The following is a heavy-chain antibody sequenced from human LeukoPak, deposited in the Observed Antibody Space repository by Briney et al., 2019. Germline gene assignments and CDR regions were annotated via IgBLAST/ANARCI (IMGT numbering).Heavy chain of an antibody. CDR2: ISGSGGST. J-gene: IGHJ4*02. Sequence: PGGSLRLSCAASGFTFSSYAMSWVRQAPGKGLEWVSAISGSGGSTYYADSVKGRFTISRDNSKNTLYLQMNSLRAEDTAVYYCAKDPKELPHPYYFDYWGQGTLVTVSS. CDR1: GFTFSSYA. D-gene: IGHD1-26*01. V-gene: IGHV3-23*01. CDR3: AKDPKELPHPYYFDY.